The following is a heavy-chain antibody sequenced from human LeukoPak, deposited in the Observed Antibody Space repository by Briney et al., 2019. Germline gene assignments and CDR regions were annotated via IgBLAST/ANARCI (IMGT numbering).Heavy chain of an antibody. CDR2: IYYSGST. J-gene: IGHJ3*02. D-gene: IGHD1-26*01. CDR3: ARVHSGIRAAAFDI. CDR1: GGSISSGSYY. Sequence: KSSETLSLTCTVSGGSISSGSYYWSWIRQPAGKGLEWIGYIYYSGSTNYNPSLKSRVTISVDTSKNQFSLKLSSVTAADTAVYYCARVHSGIRAAAFDIWGQGTMVTVSS. V-gene: IGHV4-61*10.